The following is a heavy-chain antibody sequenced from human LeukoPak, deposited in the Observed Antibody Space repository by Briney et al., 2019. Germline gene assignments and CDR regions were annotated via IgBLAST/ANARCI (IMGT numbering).Heavy chain of an antibody. Sequence: QPSETLSLNCTVSGGSISSSSYYWDWIRQPPGKRLEWIGSIYYSGSTYYNPSLKSRVTISVDTSKNQFSLKLSSVTAADTAVYYCARTSSGWYFNAFDIWGQGTMVTVSS. D-gene: IGHD6-19*01. CDR1: GGSISSSSYY. CDR3: ARTSSGWYFNAFDI. J-gene: IGHJ3*02. CDR2: IYYSGST. V-gene: IGHV4-39*01.